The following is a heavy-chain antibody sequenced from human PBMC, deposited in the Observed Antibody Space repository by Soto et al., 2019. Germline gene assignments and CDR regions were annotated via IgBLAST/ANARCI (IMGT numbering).Heavy chain of an antibody. Sequence: ASVKVSCKASGYTFTDYGISWVRQAPGQGLEWMGWIGDFDDDINFAQKFQGRVTLTTDTSTSTAYMELSSLRSEDTAMYYCGRVCGYSHGLLLLLDIVVVVAGYYYGMDVWG. CDR2: IGDFDDDI. V-gene: IGHV1-18*01. CDR3: GRVCGYSHGLLLLLDIVVVVAGYYYGMDV. J-gene: IGHJ6*02. CDR1: GYTFTDYG. D-gene: IGHD2-15*01.